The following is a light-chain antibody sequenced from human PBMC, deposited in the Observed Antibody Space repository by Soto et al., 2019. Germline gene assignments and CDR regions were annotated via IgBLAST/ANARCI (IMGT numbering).Light chain of an antibody. CDR1: SSDIGDYKY. Sequence: QSALTQPASVSGSPGQSITISCTGTSSDIGDYKYVSWYQQHPGNPPKLIIYDVSQRPSGVPDRFSGSKSGNTASLTVSGLQAEDEADYYCQSFDINNVVFGGGTKLTVL. V-gene: IGLV2-14*03. J-gene: IGLJ2*01. CDR2: DVS. CDR3: QSFDINNVV.